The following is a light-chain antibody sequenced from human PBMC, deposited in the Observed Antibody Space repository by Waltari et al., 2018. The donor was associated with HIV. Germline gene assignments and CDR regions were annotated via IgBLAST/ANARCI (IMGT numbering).Light chain of an antibody. J-gene: IGLJ2*01. CDR1: SSNLRAGYA. Sequence: QSVLTQPPSVSGAPGQRVTISCTGSSSNLRAGYAVHWYQQLPGTAPKLLIYGNSNRPSGVPDRFSGSKSGTSASLAITGLQAEDEADYYCQSYDSSLSGVVFGGGTKLTVL. CDR2: GNS. CDR3: QSYDSSLSGVV. V-gene: IGLV1-40*01.